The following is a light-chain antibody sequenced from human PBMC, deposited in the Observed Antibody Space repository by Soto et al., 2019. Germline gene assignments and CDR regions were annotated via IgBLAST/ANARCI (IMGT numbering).Light chain of an antibody. Sequence: QSVLTQPPSVSAAPGQTVTISCSGSSSNIGNNYVSWYQQLPGTAPKLLIYYNNKRPSGIPDRFSGSKSGTTATLGITGLQTGDEATDYCGTWDPSLTAWVFGGGTKLTVL. V-gene: IGLV1-51*01. CDR2: YNN. J-gene: IGLJ3*02. CDR1: SSNIGNNY. CDR3: GTWDPSLTAWV.